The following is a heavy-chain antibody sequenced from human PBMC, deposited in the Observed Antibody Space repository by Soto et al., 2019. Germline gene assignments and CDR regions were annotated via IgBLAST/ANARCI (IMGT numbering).Heavy chain of an antibody. CDR3: ARFKVPRGNYNLKY. CDR1: GFSITTRAMC. J-gene: IGHJ4*02. V-gene: IGHV2-70*13. D-gene: IGHD1-7*01. Sequence: SGPTLLNPTQTLTLTCTFSGFSITTRAMCVSWIRQPPGKALEWLALIDWADDKYYSTSLKTRLTISKDTSKNQVVLTMTNVDLVDTATYYCARFKVPRGNYNLKYWGQETLVT. CDR2: IDWADDK.